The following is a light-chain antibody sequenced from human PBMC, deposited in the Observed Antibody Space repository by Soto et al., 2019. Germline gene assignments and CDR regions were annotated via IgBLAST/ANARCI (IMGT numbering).Light chain of an antibody. CDR3: QQYNNCPLT. CDR1: QSVYAR. V-gene: IGKV3-15*01. Sequence: EIVMTQSPATLSVSPGERATLSCRASQSVYARFAWYQQKPGQAPRLLIYGASTRATDIPARFSGNGSGTDFTLSISSLQSDDFAVYDCQQYNNCPLTVGGGTKVLIK. J-gene: IGKJ4*01. CDR2: GAS.